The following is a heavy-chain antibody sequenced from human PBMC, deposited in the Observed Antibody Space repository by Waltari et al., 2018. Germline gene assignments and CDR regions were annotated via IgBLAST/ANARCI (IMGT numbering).Heavy chain of an antibody. CDR2: IYYSGST. Sequence: LQLQESGPGLVKPSETLSLTCTVSGGSISSSSYYWGWIRQPPGKGLEWIGSIYYSGSTYYNPSLKSRVTISVDTSKNQFSLKLSSVTAADTAVYYCARRGGHGSGKDYWGQGTLVTVSS. CDR1: GGSISSSSYY. CDR3: ARRGGHGSGKDY. D-gene: IGHD3-10*01. J-gene: IGHJ4*02. V-gene: IGHV4-39*01.